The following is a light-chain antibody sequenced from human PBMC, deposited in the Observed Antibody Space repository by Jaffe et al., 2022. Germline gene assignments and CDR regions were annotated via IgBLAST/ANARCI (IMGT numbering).Light chain of an antibody. J-gene: IGLJ2*01. Sequence: QSALTQPPSASGSPGQSVTISCTGTSSDVGGYNYVSWYQQHPGKAPKVMIYEVNKRPSGVPDRFSGSKSGNTASLTVSGLQAEDEADYYCSSYAGSNVVVLGGGTKLTVL. V-gene: IGLV2-8*01. CDR1: SSDVGGYNY. CDR2: EVN. CDR3: SSYAGSNVVV.